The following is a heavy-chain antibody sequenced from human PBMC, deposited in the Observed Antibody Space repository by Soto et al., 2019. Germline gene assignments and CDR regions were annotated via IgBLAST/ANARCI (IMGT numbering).Heavy chain of an antibody. Sequence: GGSLRLSCGASGCSFGDSAMGWVRQAPGKGLGWVSAVSGSGGSTYYADSVKGRFTISRDNSKNTLYLQMNSLRAEDTAIYYCAKDREWLVSPAINHWFDPWGQGTLVTVSS. CDR1: GCSFGDSA. V-gene: IGHV3-23*01. CDR2: VSGSGGST. D-gene: IGHD6-19*01. J-gene: IGHJ5*02. CDR3: AKDREWLVSPAINHWFDP.